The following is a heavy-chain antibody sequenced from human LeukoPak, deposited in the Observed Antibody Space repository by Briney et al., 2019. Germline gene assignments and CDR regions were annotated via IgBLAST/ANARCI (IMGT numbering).Heavy chain of an antibody. CDR3: ARDHCSSTSCFPSGTNYFDS. J-gene: IGHJ4*02. V-gene: IGHV3-21*01. CDR1: GFTFSGYT. D-gene: IGHD2-2*01. Sequence: GGSLRLSCAASGFTFSGYTMNGVRQAPRKGLGCVSSISSNRDYIYNAYSVRGRFTISRDNAKNSLYLQMNSLKAEDTAVYYCARDHCSSTSCFPSGTNYFDSWGQGTPVTVSS. CDR2: ISSNRDYI.